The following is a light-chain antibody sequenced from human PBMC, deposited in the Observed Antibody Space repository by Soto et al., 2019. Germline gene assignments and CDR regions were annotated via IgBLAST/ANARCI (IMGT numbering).Light chain of an antibody. CDR3: SSYAGSNILYV. CDR1: SSDVGGYNY. CDR2: EVS. J-gene: IGLJ1*01. Sequence: QSALTQPPSASGSPGQSVTISCTGTSSDVGGYNYVSWYQQHPGKAPKLMIYEVSKRPSGVPDRFSGSKSGNTASLTVSGLQAEDEADYYCSSYAGSNILYVFGTGTRSP. V-gene: IGLV2-8*01.